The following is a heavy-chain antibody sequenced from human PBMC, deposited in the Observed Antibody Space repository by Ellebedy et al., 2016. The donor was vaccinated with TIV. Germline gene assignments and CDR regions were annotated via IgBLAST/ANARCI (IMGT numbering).Heavy chain of an antibody. D-gene: IGHD3/OR15-3a*01. CDR1: GSTFSTYS. V-gene: IGHV3-48*02. Sequence: PGGSLRLSCTASGSTFSTYSMNWVRQAPGKGLEWVSYVSGSGKTTYYADSAKGRFTISRDNAKNSLHLQMNSLRDEDTAVYYCARDVFFGLFDWGQGTLVTVSS. J-gene: IGHJ4*02. CDR2: VSGSGKTT. CDR3: ARDVFFGLFD.